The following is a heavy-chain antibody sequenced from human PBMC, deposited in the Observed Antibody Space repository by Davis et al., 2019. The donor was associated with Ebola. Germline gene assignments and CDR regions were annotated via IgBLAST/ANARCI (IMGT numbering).Heavy chain of an antibody. D-gene: IGHD2-15*01. CDR3: ARYCHYPDCSYFDC. CDR1: GSIFSNYD. CDR2: VSGSGGST. V-gene: IGHV3-23*01. J-gene: IGHJ4*02. Sequence: GESLKISCAASGSIFSNYDMSWVRQVPGKGLEWVSTVSGSGGSTHYSDSVRGRFSISRDNSKNTLYLQMNSLRAEDTATYYCARYCHYPDCSYFDCWGQGTVVAVSS.